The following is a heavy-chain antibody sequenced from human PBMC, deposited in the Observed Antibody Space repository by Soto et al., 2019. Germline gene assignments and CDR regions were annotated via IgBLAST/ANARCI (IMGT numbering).Heavy chain of an antibody. CDR1: GSGFIKSG. CDR3: AADRPDIGVGWWV. J-gene: IGHJ6*02. Sequence: SVKVSCKASGSGFIKSGIQWVRQAHGQPLEWIGWIVVASGQTNYAQNFRGRVAIARDTSTATAYIELTGLTSEDTAVYFCAADRPDIGVGWWVWGQGTTVTVSS. CDR2: IVVASGQT. V-gene: IGHV1-58*02. D-gene: IGHD2-15*01.